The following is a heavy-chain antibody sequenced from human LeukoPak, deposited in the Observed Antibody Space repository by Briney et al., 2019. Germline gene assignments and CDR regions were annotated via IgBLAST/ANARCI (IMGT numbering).Heavy chain of an antibody. Sequence: SETLSLTCAVYGGSFSGCYWSWIRQPPGKGLEWIGEINHSGSTNYNPSLKSRVTISVDTSKNQFSLKLSSVTAADTAVYYCARGDGAAAGTNAFDIWGQGTMVTVSS. CDR2: INHSGST. CDR1: GGSFSGCY. CDR3: ARGDGAAAGTNAFDI. D-gene: IGHD6-13*01. V-gene: IGHV4-34*01. J-gene: IGHJ3*02.